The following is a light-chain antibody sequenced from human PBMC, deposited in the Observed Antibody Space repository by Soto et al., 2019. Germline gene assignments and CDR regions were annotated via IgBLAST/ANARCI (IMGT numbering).Light chain of an antibody. V-gene: IGLV2-23*01. CDR3: CSYAGGSTYI. CDR2: EGT. CDR1: SSNIGSYNL. J-gene: IGLJ1*01. Sequence: QSALTQPASVSGSPGQSITISCTGTSSNIGSYNLVSWYQQYPGTAPKLMIYEGTKRPSGVSNRFSGSKSGSTASLTISGLQAEDEADYYCCSYAGGSTYIFGTGTKVTVL.